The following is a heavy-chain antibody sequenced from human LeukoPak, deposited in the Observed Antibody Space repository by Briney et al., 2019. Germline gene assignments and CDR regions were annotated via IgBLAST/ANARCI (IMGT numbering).Heavy chain of an antibody. V-gene: IGHV3-21*01. Sequence: GGSLRLSCAASGFTFSSYNMNWVRQAPGKGLEWVSCISSSSIYIYYADSVKGRFTISRDNAKNSLYLQMNSLRAEDTAVYYCARDLWSPVDLWGQGTLVTVSS. CDR1: GFTFSSYN. CDR2: ISSSSIYI. CDR3: ARDLWSPVDL. D-gene: IGHD2-21*01. J-gene: IGHJ4*02.